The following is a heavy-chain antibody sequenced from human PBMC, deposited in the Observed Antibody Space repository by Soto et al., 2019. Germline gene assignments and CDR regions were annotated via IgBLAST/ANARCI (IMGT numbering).Heavy chain of an antibody. CDR1: GFTFSNYW. J-gene: IGHJ4*02. Sequence: EVQLVESGGALVQPGGSLRLTCATPGFTFSNYWMTWVRQAPGKGLEWVANINKDGSQTSFVDSVKGRFTIFRDNAKSSLYLQMNSLRGEDTAKYYCVKEIAAAQWGQGTLVTVSS. CDR2: INKDGSQT. V-gene: IGHV3-7*01. CDR3: VKEIAAAQ. D-gene: IGHD6-25*01.